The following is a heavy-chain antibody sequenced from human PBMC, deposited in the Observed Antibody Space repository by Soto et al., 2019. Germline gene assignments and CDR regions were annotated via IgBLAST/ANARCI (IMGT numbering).Heavy chain of an antibody. CDR1: GGSISSSNW. CDR2: IYHSGST. V-gene: IGHV4-4*02. J-gene: IGHJ4*02. CDR3: GGEKGTTGGGGLGFDY. D-gene: IGHD1-7*01. Sequence: QVQLQESGPGLVKPSGTLSLTCAVSGGSISSSNWWSWVRQPPGKGLEWIGEIYHSGSTNYNPSLKSAVTKPGDKAQNPFPREAGPGAPGDTGGDYGGGEKGTTGGGGLGFDYWGQGTLVTVSS.